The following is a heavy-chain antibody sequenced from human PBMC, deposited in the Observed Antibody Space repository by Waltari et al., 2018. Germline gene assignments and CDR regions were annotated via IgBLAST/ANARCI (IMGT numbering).Heavy chain of an antibody. J-gene: IGHJ3*02. CDR2: IYTSGST. V-gene: IGHV4-4*07. Sequence: QVQLQESGPGLVKPSETLSLTCTVSGGSISSYYWSWIRQPAGKGLEWIGRIYTSGSTNYNPSLKSRVTMSVDTSKIQFSLKLSSVTAADTAVYYCARVSYYYDSSGYYYDAFDIWGQGTMVTVSS. D-gene: IGHD3-22*01. CDR1: GGSISSYY. CDR3: ARVSYYYDSSGYYYDAFDI.